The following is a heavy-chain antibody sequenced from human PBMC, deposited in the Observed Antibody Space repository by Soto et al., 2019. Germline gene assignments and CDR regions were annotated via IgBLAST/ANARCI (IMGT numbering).Heavy chain of an antibody. CDR2: INPSNGNT. CDR1: GYTLTSYG. CDR3: ARGGYFDSSNYLAY. J-gene: IGHJ4*02. V-gene: IGHV1-3*01. D-gene: IGHD3-22*01. Sequence: GASVKVACKASGYTLTSYGMNWVRQAPGRGLVRMGWINPSNGNTKYSQKFKGRVIIERDKSASTAYLELSSLSTEDTAVYYCARGGYFDSSNYLAYWGLGTLVTVSS.